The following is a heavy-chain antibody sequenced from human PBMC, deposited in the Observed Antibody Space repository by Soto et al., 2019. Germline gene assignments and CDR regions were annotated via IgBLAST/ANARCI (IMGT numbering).Heavy chain of an antibody. J-gene: IGHJ5*02. Sequence: SETLSLTCTVSGGSISSGSYYWGWIRQPPGKGPEWIGSISYSGNTYYNPSLKSRVTISVDTSKIQFSLKLSSVTAADTAVYYCARLGAQEIDPCGQGTLVTVSS. CDR2: ISYSGNT. CDR3: ARLGAQEIDP. CDR1: GGSISSGSYY. D-gene: IGHD3-16*01. V-gene: IGHV4-39*01.